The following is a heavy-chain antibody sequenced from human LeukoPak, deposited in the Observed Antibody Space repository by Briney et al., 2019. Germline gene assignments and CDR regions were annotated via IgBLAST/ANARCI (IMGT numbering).Heavy chain of an antibody. V-gene: IGHV3-23*01. J-gene: IGHJ5*02. Sequence: QAGGSLRLSCAASGFTLSSYAMSWVRQAPGKGLEWVSAIGINLSDTIYADSVKGRFTISRDNSKSTLYLQMSSLRSEDTAIYYCAKEIRPNDRWGQGTLVAVSS. CDR2: IGINLSDT. CDR3: AKEIRPNDR. CDR1: GFTLSSYA.